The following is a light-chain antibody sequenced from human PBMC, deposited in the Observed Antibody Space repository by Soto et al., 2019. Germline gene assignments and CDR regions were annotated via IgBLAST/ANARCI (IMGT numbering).Light chain of an antibody. Sequence: DIQMTQSPSSLSASIGDRVFITCRASQGISAYLNWYQQKPGKAPKLLVYFASTLQSGVPSRFRGSGSGTEFTLSISSLQPGDFATYYWQQTYTSPVTFGQGTKVEIK. J-gene: IGKJ1*01. CDR1: QGISAY. CDR2: FAS. V-gene: IGKV1-39*01. CDR3: QQTYTSPVT.